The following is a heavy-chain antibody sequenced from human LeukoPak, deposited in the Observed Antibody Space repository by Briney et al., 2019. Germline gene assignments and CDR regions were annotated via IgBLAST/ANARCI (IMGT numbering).Heavy chain of an antibody. Sequence: PGGSLRLSCAASGFTFSSYWMNWARQAPGKGLEWVSYISSSGGPIYYADSVKGRFTVSRDNAKNSLYLQMNSLGVEDTAMYYCAPICSSGDCFQTRFDYWGQGTLVTVSS. J-gene: IGHJ4*02. V-gene: IGHV3-48*04. D-gene: IGHD2-21*02. CDR3: APICSSGDCFQTRFDY. CDR1: GFTFSSYW. CDR2: ISSSGGPI.